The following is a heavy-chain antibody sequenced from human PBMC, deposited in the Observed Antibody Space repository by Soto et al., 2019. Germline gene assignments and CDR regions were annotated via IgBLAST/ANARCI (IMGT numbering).Heavy chain of an antibody. CDR2: IYPGDSDT. Sequence: PGESLKISCKGSGYSFTSYWIGWVRQMPGKGLEWMGIIYPGDSDTRYSPSFQGQVTISADKSISTAYLQWSSLKASDTAMYYCATLKGDYYGSGSYRASFSARQHYYMDVWGKGTTVTVSS. CDR3: ATLKGDYYGSGSYRASFSARQHYYMDV. D-gene: IGHD3-10*01. CDR1: GYSFTSYW. J-gene: IGHJ6*03. V-gene: IGHV5-51*01.